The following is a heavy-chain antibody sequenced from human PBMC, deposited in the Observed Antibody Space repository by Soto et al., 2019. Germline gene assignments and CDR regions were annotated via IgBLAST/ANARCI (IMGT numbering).Heavy chain of an antibody. J-gene: IGHJ6*02. CDR3: ARPRGDCSGGSCYSRYGMDV. CDR1: GFTVSSNY. CDR2: IYSGGST. Sequence: EVQLVESGGGLVQPGGSLRLSCAASGFTVSSNYMSWVRQAPGKGLEWVSVIYSGGSTYYADSVKGRFTISRDNSKNTLYLQMNSLRAEDTAVYYCARPRGDCSGGSCYSRYGMDVWGQGTTVSVSS. D-gene: IGHD2-15*01. V-gene: IGHV3-66*04.